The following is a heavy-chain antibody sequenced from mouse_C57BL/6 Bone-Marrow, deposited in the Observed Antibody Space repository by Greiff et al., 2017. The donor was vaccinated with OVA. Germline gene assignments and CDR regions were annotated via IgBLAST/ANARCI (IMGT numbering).Heavy chain of an antibody. CDR3: ARDRNYGNDYYAMDY. CDR2: ISDGGSYT. Sequence: EVKLMESGGGLVKPGGSLKLSCAASGFTFSSYAMSWVRQTPEKRLEWVATISDGGSYTYYPDNVKGRFTISRDNAKNNLYLQMSHLKSEDTAMYYCARDRNYGNDYYAMDYWGQGTSVTVSS. V-gene: IGHV5-4*01. J-gene: IGHJ4*01. CDR1: GFTFSSYA. D-gene: IGHD2-1*01.